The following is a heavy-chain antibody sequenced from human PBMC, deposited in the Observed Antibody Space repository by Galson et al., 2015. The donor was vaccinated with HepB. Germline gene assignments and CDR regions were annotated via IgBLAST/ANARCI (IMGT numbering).Heavy chain of an antibody. J-gene: IGHJ5*02. Sequence: SVKVSCKASGYTFTSYGISWVRQAPGQGLEWMGWISAYNGNTNYAQKLQGRVTMTTDTSTSTAYMELRSLRSDDTAVYYCARDRRITQSAPNWFDPWGQGTLVTVSS. D-gene: IGHD3-10*01. CDR3: ARDRRITQSAPNWFDP. CDR2: ISAYNGNT. V-gene: IGHV1-18*01. CDR1: GYTFTSYG.